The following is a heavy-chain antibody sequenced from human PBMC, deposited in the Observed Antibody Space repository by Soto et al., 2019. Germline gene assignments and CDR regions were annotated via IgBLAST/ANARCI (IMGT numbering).Heavy chain of an antibody. CDR2: IIPIFGTA. D-gene: IGHD2-15*01. CDR3: ARGQLGVVAATFAHYYGMDV. V-gene: IGHV1-69*01. Sequence: QVQLVQSGAEVKKPGSSVKVSCKASGGTFSSYAISWVRQAPGQGLEWMGGIIPIFGTANYAQKFQGRVTITADEYTSTDYMELSSLRSEDTAVYYCARGQLGVVAATFAHYYGMDVWGQGTTVTVSS. CDR1: GGTFSSYA. J-gene: IGHJ6*02.